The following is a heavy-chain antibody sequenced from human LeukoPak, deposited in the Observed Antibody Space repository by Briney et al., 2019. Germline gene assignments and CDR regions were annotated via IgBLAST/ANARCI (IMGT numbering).Heavy chain of an antibody. D-gene: IGHD6-6*01. Sequence: GGSLRLSCAASGFTFSSYGMSWVRQAPGMRLEWVSAITDTGSGTYYADSVKGRFTISRDNSKNTLYLQMNSLRAEDTAVYYCAKRVPYSTSSVYFDYWGQGALVTVSS. V-gene: IGHV3-23*01. CDR2: ITDTGSGT. CDR1: GFTFSSYG. CDR3: AKRVPYSTSSVYFDY. J-gene: IGHJ4*02.